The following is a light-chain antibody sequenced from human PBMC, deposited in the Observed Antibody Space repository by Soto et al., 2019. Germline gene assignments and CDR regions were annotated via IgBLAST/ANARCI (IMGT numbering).Light chain of an antibody. V-gene: IGKV1-27*01. CDR3: QQSYSTSIT. J-gene: IGKJ5*01. CDR1: RGIGNA. Sequence: IQMTQCPSSLSASVGDRVTITCRPSRGIGNALAWYQQKPGTVPKLLIHSASTLQSGVPSRFSGSGSGTDFTLTISSLQPEDFATYYCQQSYSTSITFGQGTRLEIK. CDR2: SAS.